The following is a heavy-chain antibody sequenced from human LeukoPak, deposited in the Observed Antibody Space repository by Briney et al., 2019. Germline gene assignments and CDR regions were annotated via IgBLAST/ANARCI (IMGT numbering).Heavy chain of an antibody. CDR1: GFTLNSYG. D-gene: IGHD4-11*01. CDR2: LSFDGSYK. J-gene: IGHJ4*02. V-gene: IGHV3-30*18. CDR3: AKGSFSNWFDY. Sequence: GRSLRLSCAASGFTLNSYGMHWVRQAPVKGLEWVAVLSFDGSYKYYADSVKGRFTISRDNSKNTLHLQMNSLRVDDTAVYYCAKGSFSNWFDYWGQGTLVTVSS.